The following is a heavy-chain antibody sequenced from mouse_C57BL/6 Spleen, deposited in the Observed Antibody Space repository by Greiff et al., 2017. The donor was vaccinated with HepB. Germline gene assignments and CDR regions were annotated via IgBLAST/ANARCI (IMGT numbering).Heavy chain of an antibody. D-gene: IGHD2-4*01. CDR2: IYPGDGDT. CDR1: GYAFSSSW. Sequence: VKLQESGPELVKPGASVKISCKASGYAFSSSWMNWVKQRPGKGLEWIGRIYPGDGDTNYNGKFKGKATLTADKSSSTAYMQLSSLTSEDSAVYFCARRGDYDVGAMDYWGQGTSVTVSS. J-gene: IGHJ4*01. V-gene: IGHV1-82*01. CDR3: ARRGDYDVGAMDY.